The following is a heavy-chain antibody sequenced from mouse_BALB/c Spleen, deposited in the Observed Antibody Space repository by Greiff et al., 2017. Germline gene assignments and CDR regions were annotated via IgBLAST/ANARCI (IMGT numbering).Heavy chain of an antibody. CDR3: AREEYDYAWFAY. CDR2: IYPGNGDT. Sequence: LQQPGAELVKPGASVKMSCKASGYTFTSYNMHWVKQTPGQGLEWIGAIYPGNGDTSYNQKFKGKATLTADKSSSTAYMQLSSLTSEDSAVYYCAREEYDYAWFAYGGQGTLVTVSA. D-gene: IGHD2-4*01. V-gene: IGHV1-12*01. CDR1: GYTFTSYN. J-gene: IGHJ3*01.